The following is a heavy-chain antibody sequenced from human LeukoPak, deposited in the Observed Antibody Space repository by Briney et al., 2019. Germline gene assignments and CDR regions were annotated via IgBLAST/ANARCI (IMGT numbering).Heavy chain of an antibody. CDR1: GGSISSSSYY. Sequence: SETLSLTCTVSGGSISSSSYYWGWIRQPPGKGLEWIGSIYYSGSTYYNPSLKSRVTISVDTSKNQFSLKLSSVTAADTAVYYCARGYYDSKPQPPGYWGQGTLVTVSS. CDR2: IYYSGST. J-gene: IGHJ4*02. V-gene: IGHV4-39*07. D-gene: IGHD3-22*01. CDR3: ARGYYDSKPQPPGY.